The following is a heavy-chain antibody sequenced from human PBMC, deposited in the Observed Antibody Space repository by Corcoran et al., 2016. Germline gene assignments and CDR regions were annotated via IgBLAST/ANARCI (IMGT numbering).Heavy chain of an antibody. Sequence: EVQLVESGGGLVKPGGSLRLSCAASGFTFSNAWMSWVRQAPGKGLEWVGRIKSKTDGGTTDYAAPVKDRFTISRDDSKNTLYLQMNSLKTEDTAVYYCTTGGEYYDFWSGSLLDYWGQGTLVTVSS. J-gene: IGHJ4*02. V-gene: IGHV3-15*01. CDR3: TTGGEYYDFWSGSLLDY. CDR1: GFTFSNAW. CDR2: IKSKTDGGTT. D-gene: IGHD3-3*01.